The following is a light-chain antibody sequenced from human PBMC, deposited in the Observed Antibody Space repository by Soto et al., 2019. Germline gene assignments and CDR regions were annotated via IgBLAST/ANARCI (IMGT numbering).Light chain of an antibody. V-gene: IGLV2-8*01. J-gene: IGLJ1*01. CDR1: SSDVGGYNY. Sequence: QSVLTQPPSASGSPGQSVTISCTGTSSDVGGYNYVSWYQQHPGKAPKLMIYEVTKRPSGVPDRFSGSKSGNTASLTVSGLQAEDEADYFCCSHAGDNTYVFGTGTNVTVL. CDR2: EVT. CDR3: CSHAGDNTYV.